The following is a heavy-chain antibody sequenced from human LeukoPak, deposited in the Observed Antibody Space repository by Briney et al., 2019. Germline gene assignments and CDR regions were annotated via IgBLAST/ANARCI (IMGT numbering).Heavy chain of an antibody. CDR3: VRGYNSFDY. D-gene: IGHD3-22*01. CDR1: GYSFINYW. J-gene: IGHJ4*02. Sequence: GESLKISCTASGYSFINYWIGWVRHMPGKGLEWVGRNRIKVDGYITQYAASVKGRFTISRDDSKASMYLQMNSLSTDDTAVYYCVRGYNSFDYWGQGTLVTVSS. CDR2: NRIKVDGYIT. V-gene: IGHV3-72*01.